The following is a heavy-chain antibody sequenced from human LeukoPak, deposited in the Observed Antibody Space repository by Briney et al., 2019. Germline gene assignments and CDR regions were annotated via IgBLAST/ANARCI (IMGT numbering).Heavy chain of an antibody. D-gene: IGHD3-3*01. V-gene: IGHV3-23*01. CDR3: ARGLEWLTRRHTWFDP. CDR1: GFTFSIYA. CDR2: INGSGGST. J-gene: IGHJ5*02. Sequence: SGGSLRLSCAASGFTFSIYAMSWVRQAPGKGLEWISAINGSGGSTYYADSVKGRFTISRDNSKNTLYLQMNSLRSDDTAVYYCARGLEWLTRRHTWFDPWGQGTLVTVSS.